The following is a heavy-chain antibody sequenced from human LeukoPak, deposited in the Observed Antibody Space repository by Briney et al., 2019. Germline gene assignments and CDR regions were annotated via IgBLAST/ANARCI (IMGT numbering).Heavy chain of an antibody. CDR2: IIPIFGTA. Sequence: GASVKVSCKASGGTFSSYAISWVRQAPGQGLEWMGGIIPIFGTANYAQKFQGRVTMTRDTSISTAYMELSRLRSDDTAVYYCARALWFGESPFDYWGQGTLVTVSS. J-gene: IGHJ4*02. CDR3: ARALWFGESPFDY. CDR1: GGTFSSYA. V-gene: IGHV1-69*05. D-gene: IGHD3-10*01.